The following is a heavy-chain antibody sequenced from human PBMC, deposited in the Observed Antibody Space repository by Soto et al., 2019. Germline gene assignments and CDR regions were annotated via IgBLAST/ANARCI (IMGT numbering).Heavy chain of an antibody. CDR2: IIPIFGTV. CDR1: GGTFSNYP. D-gene: IGHD5-12*01. V-gene: IGHV1-69*12. Sequence: QVQPVQSGAEVKKPGSSVKVSCKASGGTFSNYPISWVRQAPGQGLEWMGGIIPIFGTVNYAQKFQGRVTITADESTSTAYMELSSRRSEDTAVYYCARGNHRWLQLWYFDLWGRGTLVTVSS. CDR3: ARGNHRWLQLWYFDL. J-gene: IGHJ2*01.